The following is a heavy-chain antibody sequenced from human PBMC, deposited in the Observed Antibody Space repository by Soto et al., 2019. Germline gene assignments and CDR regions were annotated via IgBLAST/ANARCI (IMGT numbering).Heavy chain of an antibody. Sequence: EASVKVSCKASGYTFTSYGISCVRQAPGQGLEWMGWISAYNGNTNYAQKLQGRVTMTTDTSTSTAYMELRSLRSDDTAVYYCARSMVRGAIPSGFEYWGQGTLVTVSS. CDR1: GYTFTSYG. D-gene: IGHD3-10*01. J-gene: IGHJ4*02. V-gene: IGHV1-18*01. CDR2: ISAYNGNT. CDR3: ARSMVRGAIPSGFEY.